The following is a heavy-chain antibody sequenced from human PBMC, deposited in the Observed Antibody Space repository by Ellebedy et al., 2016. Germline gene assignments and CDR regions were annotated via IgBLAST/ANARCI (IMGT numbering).Heavy chain of an antibody. CDR2: MNPNSGNT. V-gene: IGHV1-8*02. CDR3: ARSLYSSSWYAPYYYYGMDV. Sequence: ASVKVSCKASGYTFTSYYIHWVRQATGQGLEWMGWMNPNSGNTGYGQKFQGRVTMTRNTSISTAYMELRSLRSDDTAVYYCARSLYSSSWYAPYYYYGMDVWGQGTTVTVSS. D-gene: IGHD6-13*01. CDR1: GYTFTSYY. J-gene: IGHJ6*02.